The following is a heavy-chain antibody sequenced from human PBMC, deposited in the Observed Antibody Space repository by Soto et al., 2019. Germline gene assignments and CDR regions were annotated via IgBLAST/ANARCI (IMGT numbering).Heavy chain of an antibody. J-gene: IGHJ6*02. CDR3: ASFGGNSSSRPRGMDV. CDR1: GVSFSGLY. V-gene: IGHV4-34*01. CDR2: INHSGST. Sequence: PSQTLPLTWAVYGVSFSGLYWIWLRQPPGKGLEWIGEINHSGSTNYNPSLKSRVTISVDTSKNQFSLKLSSVTAADTAVYYCASFGGNSSSRPRGMDVWGQGTTVTVSS. D-gene: IGHD6-13*01.